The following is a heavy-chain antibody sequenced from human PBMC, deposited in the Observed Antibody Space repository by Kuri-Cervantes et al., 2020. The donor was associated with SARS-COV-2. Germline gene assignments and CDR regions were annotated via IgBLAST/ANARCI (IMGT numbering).Heavy chain of an antibody. CDR2: ISGSGGST. D-gene: IGHD3-16*01. V-gene: IGHV3-23*01. CDR3: ARDYVWGYYYGMDV. CDR1: GFTFSSYA. Sequence: GGSLRLSCAASGFTFSSYAMNWVRQAPGKGLEWVSAISGSGGSTYYADSVKGRFTISRDNSKNTLYLQMNSLRAEDTAVYYCARDYVWGYYYGMDVWGQGTTVTVSS. J-gene: IGHJ6*02.